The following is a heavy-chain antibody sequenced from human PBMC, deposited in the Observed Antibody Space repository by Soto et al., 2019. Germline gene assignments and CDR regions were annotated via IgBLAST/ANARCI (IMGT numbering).Heavy chain of an antibody. CDR1: GFTFSSYG. D-gene: IGHD3-10*01. CDR2: IWYDGSNK. V-gene: IGHV3-33*01. Sequence: GGSLRLSWAASGFTFSSYGMHWVSQAPGKGLEWVAVIWYDGSNKYYADSVKGRFTISRDNSKNTLYLQMNSLRAEDTAVYYCARDGYGSGSYYIDYWGQGTLVTVSS. J-gene: IGHJ4*02. CDR3: ARDGYGSGSYYIDY.